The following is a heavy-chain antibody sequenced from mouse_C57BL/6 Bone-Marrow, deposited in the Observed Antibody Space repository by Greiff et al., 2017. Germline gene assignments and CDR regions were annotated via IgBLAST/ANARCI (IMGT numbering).Heavy chain of an antibody. CDR2: IRNKANGYTT. Sequence: EVKLVESGGGLVQPGGSLSLSCAASGFTFTDYYMSWVRQPPGKALEWLGFIRNKANGYTTEYSASVKGRFTISRDNSQSILYLQMNALRAEDSATYYCARYMMVTFDYWGQGTTLTVSS. D-gene: IGHD2-3*01. J-gene: IGHJ2*01. V-gene: IGHV7-3*01. CDR3: ARYMMVTFDY. CDR1: GFTFTDYY.